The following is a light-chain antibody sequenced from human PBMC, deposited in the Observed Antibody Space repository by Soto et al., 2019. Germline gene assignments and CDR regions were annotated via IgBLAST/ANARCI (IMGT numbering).Light chain of an antibody. J-gene: IGLJ1*01. CDR1: STNIGGVYD. Sequence: QSVLTQPPSASGAPGQRVTISCTGSSTNIGGVYDVPWYQQHPGTAPKLLIYGDSNRPSGVPERFSGSKSGNTASLAITGLPAEGEAGYYRQSYGSRQRCYVFRTGAKVTVL. CDR3: QSYGSRQRCYV. V-gene: IGLV1-40*01. CDR2: GDS.